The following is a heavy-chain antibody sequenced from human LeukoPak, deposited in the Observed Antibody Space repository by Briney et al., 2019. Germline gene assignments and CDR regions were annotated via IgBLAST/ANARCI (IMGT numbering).Heavy chain of an antibody. D-gene: IGHD3-10*01. Sequence: SETLSLTCTVSGVSISSYYWSWLRQPPGKGLEGIGYIYTSGSTNYNASLKSRVTISVDTSKNQFSLKLSSVTAADTAVYYCARHGVLLWFGELKGNWFDPWGQGTLVTVSS. J-gene: IGHJ5*02. CDR1: GVSISSYY. CDR2: IYTSGST. CDR3: ARHGVLLWFGELKGNWFDP. V-gene: IGHV4-4*09.